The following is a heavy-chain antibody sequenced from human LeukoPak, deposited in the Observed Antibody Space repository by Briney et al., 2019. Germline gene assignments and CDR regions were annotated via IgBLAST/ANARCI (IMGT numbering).Heavy chain of an antibody. CDR2: IYYSGST. CDR1: GGSISSYY. CDR3: ASGGSRYYYDSSGRDDAFDI. D-gene: IGHD3-22*01. Sequence: PSETLSLTCTVSGGSISSYYWSWIRQPPGKGLEWIGYIYYSGSTNYNPSLKSRVTISVDTSKNQFSLKLSSVTAADTAVYYCASGGSRYYYDSSGRDDAFDIWGQGTMVTVSS. V-gene: IGHV4-59*01. J-gene: IGHJ3*02.